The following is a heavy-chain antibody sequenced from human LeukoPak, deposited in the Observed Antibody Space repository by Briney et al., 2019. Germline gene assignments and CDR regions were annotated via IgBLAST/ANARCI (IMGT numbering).Heavy chain of an antibody. CDR3: ARGGRDGYNYFDS. D-gene: IGHD5-24*01. V-gene: IGHV3-53*01. J-gene: IGHJ4*02. Sequence: PSGGSLRLSCATSGFSVSANYMTWVRQVPGKGLEWVSLIYSGGSTSYTDSVKGRFTISRDNSKNILYLQMNSLRAEDTAVYYCARGGRDGYNYFDSWGQGTLVTVSS. CDR1: GFSVSANY. CDR2: IYSGGST.